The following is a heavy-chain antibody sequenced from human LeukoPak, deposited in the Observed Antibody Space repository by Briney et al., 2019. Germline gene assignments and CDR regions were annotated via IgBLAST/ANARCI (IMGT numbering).Heavy chain of an antibody. J-gene: IGHJ4*02. V-gene: IGHV2-5*01. CDR3: ARRPLTAMVGFDY. CDR1: GFSLSTSGVG. Sequence: SGPTLVHPTPAPTLTCTFSGFSLSTSGVGMGWIRQPPVKPLEWLTLIFCNDDKRYNPSLKSRLTMTKDNSKKQVVLTMTNMDPVDTATYYCARRPLTAMVGFDYWGQGTLVTVSS. CDR2: IFCNDDK. D-gene: IGHD5-18*01.